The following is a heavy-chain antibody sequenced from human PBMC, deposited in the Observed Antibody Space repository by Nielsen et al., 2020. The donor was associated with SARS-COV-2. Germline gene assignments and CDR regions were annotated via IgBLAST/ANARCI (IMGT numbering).Heavy chain of an antibody. CDR3: ARGTQQLVRFYYYYGMDV. CDR1: GFTFDDYG. D-gene: IGHD6-13*01. Sequence: GESLKISCAASGFTFDDYGMSWVRQATGKGLEWVSAIGTAGDTYYPGSVKGRFTISRENAKNSLYLQMNSLRAGDTAVYYCARGTQQLVRFYYYYGMDVWGQGTTVTVSS. J-gene: IGHJ6*02. V-gene: IGHV3-13*04. CDR2: IGTAGDT.